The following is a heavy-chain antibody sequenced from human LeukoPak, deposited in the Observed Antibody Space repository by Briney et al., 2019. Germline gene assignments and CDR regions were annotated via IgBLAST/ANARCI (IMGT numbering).Heavy chain of an antibody. CDR2: FDPEDGET. Sequence: ASVKVSCKVSGYTLTELSMHWVRQAPGKGLEWMGGFDPEDGETIYAQKFQGRVTMTEDTSTDTAYMELSGLRSEDTAVYYCATLRGYDSSGYYPGDFQHWGQGTLVTVSS. CDR1: GYTLTELS. V-gene: IGHV1-24*01. J-gene: IGHJ1*01. D-gene: IGHD3-22*01. CDR3: ATLRGYDSSGYYPGDFQH.